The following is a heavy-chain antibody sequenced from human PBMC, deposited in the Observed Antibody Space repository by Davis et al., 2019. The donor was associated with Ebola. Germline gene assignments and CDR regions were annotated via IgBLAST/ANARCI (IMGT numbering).Heavy chain of an antibody. CDR1: GYSFAKYW. D-gene: IGHD3-3*01. J-gene: IGHJ3*02. CDR3: ATATIFGVADAFDI. V-gene: IGHV5-51*01. Sequence: GESLKISCKGSGYSFAKYWIGWVRQMPGRGLEWMGIIYPGDSDTIYSPSFQGQVTISADKSISTAYLQWSSLKASDTAMYYCATATIFGVADAFDIWGQGTMVTVSS. CDR2: IYPGDSDT.